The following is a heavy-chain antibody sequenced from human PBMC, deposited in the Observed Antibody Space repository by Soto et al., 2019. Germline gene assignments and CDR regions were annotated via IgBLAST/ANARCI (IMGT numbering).Heavy chain of an antibody. V-gene: IGHV3-53*01. CDR1: GFTVSSNY. CDR3: ARDLRAVGFDY. J-gene: IGHJ4*02. Sequence: PVGSLRLSCAASGFTVSSNYMSWVRQAPGKGLEWVSVIYSGGSTYYADSVKGRFTISRDNSKNTLYLQMNSLRAEDTAVYYCARDLRAVGFDYWGQGTLVTVSS. D-gene: IGHD3-10*01. CDR2: IYSGGST.